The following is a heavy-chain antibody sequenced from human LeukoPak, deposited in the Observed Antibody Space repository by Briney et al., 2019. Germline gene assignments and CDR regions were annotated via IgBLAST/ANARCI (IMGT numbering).Heavy chain of an antibody. CDR2: FYYSGST. V-gene: IGHV4-59*08. Sequence: PSETLSLTCTASGGSISGHYWSWIRQPPGKGLEWIGYFYYSGSTHYNPSLKSRVTTSVDTSNNQFTLNLSSVTAADTALYYCARRGEEYSYGSFGLDVWGQGTTVTVYS. CDR3: ARRGEEYSYGSFGLDV. D-gene: IGHD5-18*01. J-gene: IGHJ6*02. CDR1: GGSISGHY.